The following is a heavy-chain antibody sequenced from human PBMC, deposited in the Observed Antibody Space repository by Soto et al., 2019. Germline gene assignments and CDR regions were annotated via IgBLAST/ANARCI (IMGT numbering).Heavy chain of an antibody. CDR2: INHSGST. J-gene: IGHJ4*02. Sequence: QVQLQQWGAGLLKPSETLSLTCAVYGGSFSGYYWSWIRQPPGKGLEWIGEINHSGSTNYNPPLNSRVTISVDTSKNQFSLKLSSGNAADTAVYYCARSKGKNWGQGTLVTVSS. CDR3: ARSKGKN. V-gene: IGHV4-34*01. CDR1: GGSFSGYY.